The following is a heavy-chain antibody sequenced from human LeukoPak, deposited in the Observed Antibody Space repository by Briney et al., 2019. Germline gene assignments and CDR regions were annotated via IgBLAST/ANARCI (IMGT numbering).Heavy chain of an antibody. CDR2: INHSGST. CDR3: ARAMPDCSSTSCYSV. J-gene: IGHJ4*02. D-gene: IGHD2-2*01. CDR1: GGSISSYY. V-gene: IGHV4-34*01. Sequence: SETLSLTCTASGGSISSYYWRWIRQPPGKGLEWIGEINHSGSTNYNPSLKIRVTMSVDTSKNQFSLKLSSVTAADTGVYYCARAMPDCSSTSCYSVWGQGTLVTVSS.